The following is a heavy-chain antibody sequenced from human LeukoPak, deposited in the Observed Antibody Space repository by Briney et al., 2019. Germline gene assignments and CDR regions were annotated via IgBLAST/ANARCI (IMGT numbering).Heavy chain of an antibody. CDR2: IIPILGIA. J-gene: IGHJ4*02. CDR3: ARDYYDSSGPHSDY. D-gene: IGHD3-22*01. CDR1: GGTFSSYA. V-gene: IGHV1-69*04. Sequence: GASVKVSCKASGGTFSSYAISWVRQAPGQGLEWMGRIIPILGIANYAQKFQGRVTITADKSTCTAYMELSSLRSEDTAVYYCARDYYDSSGPHSDYWGQGTLVTVSS.